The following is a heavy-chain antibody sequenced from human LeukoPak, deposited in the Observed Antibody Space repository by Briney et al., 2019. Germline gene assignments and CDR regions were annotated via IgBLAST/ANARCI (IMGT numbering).Heavy chain of an antibody. D-gene: IGHD1-26*01. V-gene: IGHV4-59*08. Sequence: SETLSLTCTVSGGSISSYYWSWIRQPPGKGLEWIGYIYYSGSTNYNPSLKSRVTISVDTSKNQFSLKLSSVTAADTAVYYCARQSGGASFDYWGQGTLVTVSS. CDR2: IYYSGST. J-gene: IGHJ4*02. CDR3: ARQSGGASFDY. CDR1: GGSISSYY.